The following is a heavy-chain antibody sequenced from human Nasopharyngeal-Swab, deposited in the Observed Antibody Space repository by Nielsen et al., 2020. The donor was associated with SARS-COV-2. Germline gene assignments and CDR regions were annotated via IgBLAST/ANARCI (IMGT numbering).Heavy chain of an antibody. D-gene: IGHD3-10*01. V-gene: IGHV3-11*04. CDR2: ISGSSITT. J-gene: IGHJ4*02. CDR1: GFTFSDYY. Sequence: LKISCAASGFTFSDYYMAWIRQTPGKGLELISYISGSSITTYYADSVKGRFTITRDNTKKSLYLQMNILTAEDTAVYFCARPLFYGAGSPSYWGKGTLVTVSS. CDR3: ARPLFYGAGSPSY.